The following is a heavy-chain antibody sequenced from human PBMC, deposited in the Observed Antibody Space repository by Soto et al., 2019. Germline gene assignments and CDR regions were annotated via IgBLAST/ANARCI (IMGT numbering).Heavy chain of an antibody. CDR2: IKSKTDGGTT. Sequence: EVQLVESGGGLVKPGGSLRLSCAASGFNFSNAWMNWVRQAPGKGLEWVVRIKSKTDGGTTDYAAPVKGRFTISRDDSKNTLYLQMNSLKTEDTAVXYCXXDXXXXVLXXYXXXEGDYXGXGTLVTVSS. CDR1: GFNFSNAW. CDR3: XXDXXXXVLXXYXXXEGDY. J-gene: IGHJ4*02. D-gene: IGHD2-8*01. V-gene: IGHV3-15*07.